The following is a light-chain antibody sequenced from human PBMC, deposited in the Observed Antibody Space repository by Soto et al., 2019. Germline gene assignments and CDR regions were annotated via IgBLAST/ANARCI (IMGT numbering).Light chain of an antibody. CDR2: GAS. CDR3: QQYGSSSYT. CDR1: QSVRISY. V-gene: IGKV3-20*01. Sequence: EIVLTQSPGTLSLSPGERATLSCRASQSVRISYLAWYQQKPGQAPRLLIYGASSRATGIPDRFSGSGSGTDFTLTISGLEPEDYAVYYCQQYGSSSYTFGQGTKLEIK. J-gene: IGKJ2*01.